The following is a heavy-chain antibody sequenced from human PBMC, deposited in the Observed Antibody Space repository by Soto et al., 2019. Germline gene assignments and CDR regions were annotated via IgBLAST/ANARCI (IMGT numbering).Heavy chain of an antibody. CDR3: ARVISSSITMVRGVRVGFDP. D-gene: IGHD3-10*01. Sequence: QVQLQESGPGLVKPSQTLSLTCTVSGGSISSGGYYWSWIRQHPGKGLEWIGYIYYSGSTYYNPSPKSRVTISVDTSKNQFSLKLSSVTVADTAVYYCARVISSSITMVRGVRVGFDPWGQGTLVTVSS. V-gene: IGHV4-31*03. CDR1: GGSISSGGYY. J-gene: IGHJ5*02. CDR2: IYYSGST.